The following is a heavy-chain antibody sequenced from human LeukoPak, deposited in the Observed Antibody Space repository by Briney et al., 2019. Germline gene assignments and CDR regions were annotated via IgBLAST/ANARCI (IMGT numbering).Heavy chain of an antibody. CDR2: ISYDGSNK. CDR1: GFTFSSYG. J-gene: IGHJ6*02. D-gene: IGHD3-10*01. Sequence: PGGSLRLSCAASGFTFSSYGMHWVRQAPGKGLEWVAVISYDGSNKYYADSVKGRFTISRDNSRTTVYLQMNSLRPEDTAVYYCARDLFLPAIAMGGLDVWGQGTTVTVSS. V-gene: IGHV3-30*03. CDR3: ARDLFLPAIAMGGLDV.